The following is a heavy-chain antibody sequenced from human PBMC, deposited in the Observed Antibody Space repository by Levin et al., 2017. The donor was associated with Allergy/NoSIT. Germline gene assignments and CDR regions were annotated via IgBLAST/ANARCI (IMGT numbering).Heavy chain of an antibody. CDR2: IWYDGSNK. D-gene: IGHD6-19*01. J-gene: IGHJ4*02. CDR3: ARGTAVAGIEIDY. V-gene: IGHV3-33*01. Sequence: GESLKISCAASGFTFSSYGMHWVRQAPGKGLEWVAVIWYDGSNKYYADSVKGRFTISRDNSKNTLYLQMNSLRAEDTAVYYCARGTAVAGIEIDYWGQGTLVTVSS. CDR1: GFTFSSYG.